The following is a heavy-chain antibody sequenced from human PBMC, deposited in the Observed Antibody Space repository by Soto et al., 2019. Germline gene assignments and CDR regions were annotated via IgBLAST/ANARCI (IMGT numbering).Heavy chain of an antibody. V-gene: IGHV4-31*03. J-gene: IGHJ6*03. Sequence: QVQLQESGPGLVKPSQTLSLTCTVSGGSISSGGYYWSWIRQHPGKGLEGIGYIYYSGSTYYNPSLKSRVTISVDTSKNQFSLKLSSVTAADTAVYYCARVGFLEWLLGTEIHYYMDVWGKGTTVTVSS. CDR3: ARVGFLEWLLGTEIHYYMDV. D-gene: IGHD3-3*01. CDR1: GGSISSGGYY. CDR2: IYYSGST.